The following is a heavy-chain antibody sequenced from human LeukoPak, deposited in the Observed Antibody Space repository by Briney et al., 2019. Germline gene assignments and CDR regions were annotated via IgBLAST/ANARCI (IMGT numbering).Heavy chain of an antibody. J-gene: IGHJ4*02. Sequence: SETLSLTCTVSGGSISNDYWNWVRQPPGKGLEWNGYVYYSGSTDYNPSLKSRVTISVDTSKNQFSLKLSSVTAADTAVYYCARRRSGDSHFDYWGQGTLVTVSS. D-gene: IGHD3-16*01. CDR2: VYYSGST. CDR1: GGSISNDY. V-gene: IGHV4-59*08. CDR3: ARRRSGDSHFDY.